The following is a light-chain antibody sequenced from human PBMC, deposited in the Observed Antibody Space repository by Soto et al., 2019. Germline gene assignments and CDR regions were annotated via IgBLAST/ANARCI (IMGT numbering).Light chain of an antibody. V-gene: IGKV3-11*01. CDR3: QQRSNWPGIT. Sequence: EIVLTQSPGTLSLSPGERATLSCRASQSVSSNYLAWYQQKPGQAPRLLIFDGSNRVTGIPARFSGSGSGTDFTLTISSLQPEDFAVYYCQQRSNWPGITFGQGTRLEIK. CDR1: QSVSSNY. CDR2: DGS. J-gene: IGKJ5*01.